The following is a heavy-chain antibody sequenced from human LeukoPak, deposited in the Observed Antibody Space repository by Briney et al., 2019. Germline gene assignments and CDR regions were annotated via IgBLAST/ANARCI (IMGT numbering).Heavy chain of an antibody. CDR1: GYTLTELS. CDR3: ATERVVPAAIQAYYYGMDV. Sequence: ASVEVSCKVSGYTLTELSMHWVRQAPGKGLEWMGGFDPEDGETIYAQKFQGRVTMTEDTSTDTAYMELSSLRSEDTAVYYCATERVVPAAIQAYYYGMDVWGQGTTVTVSS. CDR2: FDPEDGET. J-gene: IGHJ6*02. D-gene: IGHD2-2*02. V-gene: IGHV1-24*01.